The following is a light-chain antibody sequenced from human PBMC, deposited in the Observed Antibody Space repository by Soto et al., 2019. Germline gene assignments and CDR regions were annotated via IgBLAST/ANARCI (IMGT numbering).Light chain of an antibody. CDR2: AAS. V-gene: IGKV1-16*01. Sequence: DIQMTQSPSSLSASVGDRVTITCRASQGISTFLAWFQQKPGKAPKTLIYAASSLHSGVPSRFSCSGSGTDFTLTISSLQPEEFETYYCQHYDGYPQIFGQGTRLEIK. CDR1: QGISTF. CDR3: QHYDGYPQI. J-gene: IGKJ5*01.